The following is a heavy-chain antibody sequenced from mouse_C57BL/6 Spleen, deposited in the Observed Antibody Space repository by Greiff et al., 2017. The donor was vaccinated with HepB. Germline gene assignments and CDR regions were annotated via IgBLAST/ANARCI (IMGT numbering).Heavy chain of an antibody. CDR1: GFTFSSYA. CDR3: ARPERDGYFDY. D-gene: IGHD2-3*01. J-gene: IGHJ2*01. Sequence: EVELMESGGGLVKPGGSLKLSCAASGFTFSSYAMSWVRQTPEKRLEWVATISDGGSYTYYPDNVKGRFTISRDNAKNNLYLQMSHLKSEDTAMYYCARPERDGYFDYWGQGTTLTVSS. V-gene: IGHV5-4*03. CDR2: ISDGGSYT.